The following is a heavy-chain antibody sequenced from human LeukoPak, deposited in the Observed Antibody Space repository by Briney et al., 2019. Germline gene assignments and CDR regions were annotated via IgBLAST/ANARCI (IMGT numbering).Heavy chain of an antibody. V-gene: IGHV1-46*01. CDR3: ARDGGSGSYSYYYGMDV. J-gene: IGHJ6*02. Sequence: ASVKVSCKASGYTFTSYYMHWVRQAPGQGLEWMGIINPSGGNTSYAQKFQGRVTMTRDTSTSTVYMELSSLRSEDTAVYYCARDGGSGSYSYYYGMDVWGQGTTVTVSS. D-gene: IGHD3-10*01. CDR1: GYTFTSYY. CDR2: INPSGGNT.